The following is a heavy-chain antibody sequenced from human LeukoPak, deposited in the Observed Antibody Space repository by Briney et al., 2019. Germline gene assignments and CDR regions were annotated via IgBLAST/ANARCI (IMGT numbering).Heavy chain of an antibody. CDR2: ISSSSSYI. CDR1: GFSFDTHG. CDR3: ARDAPTYYDILTGYYKLTYFDY. Sequence: GRSLRLSCAASGFSFDTHGMHWVRQAPGKGLEWVSSISSSSSYIYYADSVKGRFTISRDNAKNSLYLQMNSLRAEDTAVYYCARDAPTYYDILTGYYKLTYFDYWGQGTLVTVSS. J-gene: IGHJ4*02. D-gene: IGHD3-9*01. V-gene: IGHV3-21*01.